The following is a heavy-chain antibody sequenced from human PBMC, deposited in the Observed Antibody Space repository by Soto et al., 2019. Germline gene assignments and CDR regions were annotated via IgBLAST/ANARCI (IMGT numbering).Heavy chain of an antibody. D-gene: IGHD1-26*01. CDR2: IIPIFGTA. J-gene: IGHJ4*02. Sequence: GASVKVSCKASGGTFSSYAISWVLQAPGQGLEWMGGIIPIFGTANYAQKFQGRVTITADESTSTAYMELSSLRSEDTAVYCCARVPSSGSYYDYWGQGSLVTVSS. CDR3: ARVPSSGSYYDY. V-gene: IGHV1-69*13. CDR1: GGTFSSYA.